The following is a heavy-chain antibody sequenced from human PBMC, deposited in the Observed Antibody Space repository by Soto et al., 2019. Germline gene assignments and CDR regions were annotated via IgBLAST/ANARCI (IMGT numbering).Heavy chain of an antibody. Sequence: QVQLVESGGGLVKPGGSLRLSCAASGFNFSDYYMDWIRLAPGKGREWISYITSSSSFTNYADSVKGRFTISRDNAKNSLYLEMNSLRAEDTDVYYCARGAKYSSAWYSDYWGQGTLVTVSS. D-gene: IGHD6-19*01. CDR1: GFNFSDYY. CDR3: ARGAKYSSAWYSDY. V-gene: IGHV3-11*05. CDR2: ITSSSSFT. J-gene: IGHJ4*02.